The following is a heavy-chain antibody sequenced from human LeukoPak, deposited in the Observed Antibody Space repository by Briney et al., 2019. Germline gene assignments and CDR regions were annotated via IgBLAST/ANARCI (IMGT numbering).Heavy chain of an antibody. CDR2: ISSSGSTI. Sequence: GGSLRLSCAASGFTLSDYYMSWIRQAPGEGREWGSYISSSGSTIYYADSVKGRFTISRDNAKNSLYLQMNSLRAEDTAVYYCARGATGESGMNWGQGTLVTVSS. D-gene: IGHD7-27*01. CDR1: GFTLSDYY. J-gene: IGHJ4*02. CDR3: ARGATGESGMN. V-gene: IGHV3-11*01.